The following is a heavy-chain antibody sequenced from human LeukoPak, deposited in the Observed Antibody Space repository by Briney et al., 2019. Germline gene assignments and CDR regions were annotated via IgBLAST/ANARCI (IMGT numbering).Heavy chain of an antibody. CDR2: IKEDGSEK. J-gene: IGHJ4*02. Sequence: GGTLRLSCAASGFTFSSYWVNWVRQAPGKGLEWVANIKEDGSEKHYVDSVKGRFSISRDNPKNLLYLQMNSLRAEDTAVYYCATKDGGYVGYFDYWGQGTLVTVSS. D-gene: IGHD5-12*01. CDR1: GFTFSSYW. V-gene: IGHV3-7*01. CDR3: ATKDGGYVGYFDY.